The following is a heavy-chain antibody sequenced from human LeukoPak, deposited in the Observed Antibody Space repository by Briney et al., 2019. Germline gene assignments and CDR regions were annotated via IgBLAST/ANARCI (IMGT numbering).Heavy chain of an antibody. CDR2: ISSSSTYI. CDR1: GFTVSSNY. J-gene: IGHJ4*02. Sequence: GGSLRLSCAASGFTVSSNYMSWVRQAPGKGLEWVSSISSSSTYIYYADSVKGRFTISRDNAKNSLYLQMNSLRAEDTAVYYCARDLMVRGVINPFDYWGQGTLVTVSS. CDR3: ARDLMVRGVINPFDY. V-gene: IGHV3-21*01. D-gene: IGHD3-10*01.